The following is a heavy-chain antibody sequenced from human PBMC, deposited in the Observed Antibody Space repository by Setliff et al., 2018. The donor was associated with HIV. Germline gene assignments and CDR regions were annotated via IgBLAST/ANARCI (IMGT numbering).Heavy chain of an antibody. J-gene: IGHJ4*02. CDR1: GYTFTGYY. CDR2: ISANSGGT. V-gene: IGHV1-2*02. Sequence: ASVKVSCKASGYTFTGYYMHWVRQAPGQGREWMGWISANSGGTNYAQKFQGRVTMTRDTSISTAYMELSRLRSDDTAVYYCARSNFWSGFGYGYWGQGTLVTVSS. D-gene: IGHD3-3*01. CDR3: ARSNFWSGFGYGY.